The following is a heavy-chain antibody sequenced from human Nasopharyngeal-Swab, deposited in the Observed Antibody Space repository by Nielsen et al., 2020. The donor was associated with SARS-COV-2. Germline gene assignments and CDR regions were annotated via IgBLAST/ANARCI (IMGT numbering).Heavy chain of an antibody. D-gene: IGHD7-27*01. J-gene: IGHJ4*02. V-gene: IGHV3-53*01. Sequence: GESLKISCAASGFTVSSNYMSWVRQAPGKGLEWVSVFYTSGDTYYAVSVKGRFTISRDNSKNTLSLQMNSLRAEDTAVYYCARGRLGHYFDYWGQGTLVTVSS. CDR3: ARGRLGHYFDY. CDR1: GFTVSSNY. CDR2: FYTSGDT.